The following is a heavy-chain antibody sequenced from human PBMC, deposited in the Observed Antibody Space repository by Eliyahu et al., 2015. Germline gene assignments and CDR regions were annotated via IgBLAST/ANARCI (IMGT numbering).Heavy chain of an antibody. J-gene: IGHJ4*02. Sequence: EVQLLESGGGLVQPGGSLRLXCAASGFTFSSYAMSWVRQAPGKGLEGVSAISGSGGSTYYADSVKGRFTISRDNSKNTLYLQMNSLRAEDTAVYYCAKGGTWIQLWLFDYWGQGTLVTVSS. D-gene: IGHD5-18*01. CDR2: ISGSGGST. CDR3: AKGGTWIQLWLFDY. CDR1: GFTFSSYA. V-gene: IGHV3-23*01.